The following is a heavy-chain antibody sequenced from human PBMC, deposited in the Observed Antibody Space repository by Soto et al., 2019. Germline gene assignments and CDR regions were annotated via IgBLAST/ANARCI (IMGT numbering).Heavy chain of an antibody. D-gene: IGHD5-12*01. CDR2: INAGNGNT. CDR3: ARDSGNDAFDI. Sequence: ASVKVSCKASGYTFTGYYMHWVRQAPGQRLEWMGWINAGNGNTKYAQKFQGRVTITRDTSASTAYMELSSLRSEDTAVYYCARDSGNDAFDIWGQGTMVTVSS. CDR1: GYTFTGYY. V-gene: IGHV1-3*01. J-gene: IGHJ3*02.